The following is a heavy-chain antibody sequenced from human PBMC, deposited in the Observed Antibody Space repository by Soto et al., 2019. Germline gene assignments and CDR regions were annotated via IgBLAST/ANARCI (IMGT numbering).Heavy chain of an antibody. V-gene: IGHV1-69*01. CDR3: ARSQGCSTSLEIYYYYYYGMDV. CDR2: IIPISGTA. D-gene: IGHD2-2*01. Sequence: QVQLVQSGADVKKPGSSVKVSCKASGGTFSSYAISWVREAPGQGLEWMGGIIPISGTANYAQKFQGRVTITADESTSTAYMELSSLRSEDTAVYYCARSQGCSTSLEIYYYYYYGMDVWGQGTTVTVSS. CDR1: GGTFSSYA. J-gene: IGHJ6*02.